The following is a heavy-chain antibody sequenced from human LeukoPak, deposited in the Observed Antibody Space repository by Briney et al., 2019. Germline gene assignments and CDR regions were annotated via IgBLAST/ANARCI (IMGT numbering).Heavy chain of an antibody. CDR3: AKDVAPDYYDSSGVDY. J-gene: IGHJ4*02. V-gene: IGHV1-69*06. Sequence: ASVKVSCKASGGTFSSYAISWVRQAPGQGLEWMGGIIPIFGTANYAQKFQGRVTITADKSTSTANMELISLRAEDTALYYCAKDVAPDYYDSSGVDYWGQGTLVTVSS. D-gene: IGHD3-22*01. CDR2: IIPIFGTA. CDR1: GGTFSSYA.